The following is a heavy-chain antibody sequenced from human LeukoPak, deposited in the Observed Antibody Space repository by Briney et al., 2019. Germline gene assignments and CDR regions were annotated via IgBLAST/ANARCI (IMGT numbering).Heavy chain of an antibody. Sequence: RPSETLSLTCTVSGGSISSYYWSWIRQPPGKGLEWIGYIYYSGSTNYNPSLKSRVTISVDTSKNQFSLKLSSVTAADTAVYYCARDNVGYCSGGSCSGFDYWGQGTLVTVSS. D-gene: IGHD2-15*01. CDR3: ARDNVGYCSGGSCSGFDY. V-gene: IGHV4-59*12. CDR1: GGSISSYY. CDR2: IYYSGST. J-gene: IGHJ4*02.